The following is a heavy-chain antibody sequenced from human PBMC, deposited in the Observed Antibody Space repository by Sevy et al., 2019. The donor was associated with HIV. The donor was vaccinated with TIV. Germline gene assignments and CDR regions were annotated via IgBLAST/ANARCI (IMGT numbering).Heavy chain of an antibody. CDR3: ARDGSSGGLFLKDYYYFGMDV. Sequence: GGSLRLSCAASGFTFSSYAMHWGRQAPGKGLEWVAVMSYDGNKKYHAASVKDRFTISRDNSKNTLYLQMNSLRAEDTAVYYCARDGSSGGLFLKDYYYFGMDVWGQGTTVTVSS. V-gene: IGHV3-30*04. D-gene: IGHD3-16*01. J-gene: IGHJ6*02. CDR1: GFTFSSYA. CDR2: MSYDGNKK.